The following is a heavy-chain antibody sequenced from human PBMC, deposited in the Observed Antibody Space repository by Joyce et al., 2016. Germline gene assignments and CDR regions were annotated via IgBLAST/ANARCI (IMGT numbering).Heavy chain of an antibody. Sequence: QVHLVQSGAEVKKPGASVKVSCKASGFRFTDYYIYWVRQATGQGLEWMGWINPNSGGSHHAQKCQGRLTMTRDTSISTAYMELSRLRSDDTAVIYCARGFSSGRYGLDVWGTGTTVTVSS. CDR2: INPNSGGS. J-gene: IGHJ6*04. V-gene: IGHV1-2*02. CDR1: GFRFTDYY. D-gene: IGHD6-19*01. CDR3: ARGFSSGRYGLDV.